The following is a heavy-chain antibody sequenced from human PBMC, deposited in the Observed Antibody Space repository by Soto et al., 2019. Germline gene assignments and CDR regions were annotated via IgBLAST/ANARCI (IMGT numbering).Heavy chain of an antibody. V-gene: IGHV3-23*01. D-gene: IGHD4-17*01. CDR1: GFTFNHYA. CDR2: VSGRGGSK. CDR3: AKDSTVTTSLYFYYYGFDV. Sequence: PVGSLRLSCTASGFTFNHYAMTWVRQAPGRGLEWVASVSGRGGSKKYADSVKGRFIISRDNSNSTLYLQMDSLGGEDTAVYYCAKDSTVTTSLYFYYYGFDVWGQGTTVNVSS. J-gene: IGHJ6*01.